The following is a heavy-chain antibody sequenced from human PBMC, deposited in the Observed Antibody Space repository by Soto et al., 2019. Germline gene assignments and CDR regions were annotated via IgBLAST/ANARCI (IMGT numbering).Heavy chain of an antibody. D-gene: IGHD2-15*01. V-gene: IGHV1-8*01. CDR1: GYTFTSYD. CDR3: ARGGRWSGRIANCFDP. Sequence: QVQLVQSGAEVKKPGASVKVSCKASGYTFTSYDINWVRQATGQGLEWMGWMNPNSGNTGYAQKFQGRVTMTRNTSISTAYMELSRLRSEDTAVYYCARGGRWSGRIANCFDPWGQGTLVTVSS. CDR2: MNPNSGNT. J-gene: IGHJ5*02.